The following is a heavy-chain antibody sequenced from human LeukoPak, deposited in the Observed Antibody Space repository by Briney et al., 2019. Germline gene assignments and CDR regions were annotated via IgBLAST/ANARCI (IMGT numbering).Heavy chain of an antibody. CDR1: GFTFDDYG. CDR3: ARPGGRTGIAAAGTKAAFDI. CDR2: INWNGGST. Sequence: PGGSLRLSCAASGFTFDDYGMSWVRQAPGKGLEWVSGINWNGGSTGYADSVKGRFTISRDNAKNSLYLQMNSLRAEDTALYYCARPGGRTGIAAAGTKAAFDIWGQGTMVTVSS. V-gene: IGHV3-20*04. D-gene: IGHD6-13*01. J-gene: IGHJ3*02.